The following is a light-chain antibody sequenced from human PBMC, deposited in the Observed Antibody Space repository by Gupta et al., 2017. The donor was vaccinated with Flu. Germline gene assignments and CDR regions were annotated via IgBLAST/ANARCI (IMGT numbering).Light chain of an antibody. J-gene: IGKJ2*01. CDR1: QIISNW. CDR2: KAS. CDR3: QHDKSYPYT. V-gene: IGKV1-5*03. Sequence: PSSLSASVRDRVTITGRASQIISNWLAWFQQKPGEAPKRLIYKASSLEKGVPSRFSGSGSGTEFTLTISSLQPDDFATYYCQHDKSYPYTFGQGTKLEIK.